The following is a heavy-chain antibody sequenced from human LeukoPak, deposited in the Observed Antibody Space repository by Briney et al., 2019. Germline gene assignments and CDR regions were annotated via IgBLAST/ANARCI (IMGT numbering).Heavy chain of an antibody. CDR2: IYHSGST. CDR1: GGSISSSNW. J-gene: IGHJ4*02. CDR3: ARSGGYYYDSSGYYYFDY. D-gene: IGHD3-22*01. V-gene: IGHV4-4*02. Sequence: PSETLSLTCAVSGGSISSSNWWSWVRQPPGKGLEWIGEIYHSGSTNYNPSLKSRVTISVDKSKNQFSLNLSSVTAADTAVYYCARSGGYYYDSSGYYYFDYWGQGTLVTVSS.